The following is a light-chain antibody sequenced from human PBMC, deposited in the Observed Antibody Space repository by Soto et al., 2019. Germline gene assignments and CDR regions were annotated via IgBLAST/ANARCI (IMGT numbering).Light chain of an antibody. CDR3: QQYNPYSST. V-gene: IGKV1-5*03. Sequence: DIQMTQSPSTLSASVGDRVTITCRASQSISSWLAWFQQKPGKAPKLLIYKASSLQSGVPSRFSGSESGTEFHLTISSLQPDDFATYYCQQYNPYSSTFGQGTKLEIK. J-gene: IGKJ2*01. CDR1: QSISSW. CDR2: KAS.